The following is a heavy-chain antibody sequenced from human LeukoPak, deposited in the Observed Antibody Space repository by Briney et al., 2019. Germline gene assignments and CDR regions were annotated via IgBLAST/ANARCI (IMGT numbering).Heavy chain of an antibody. D-gene: IGHD3-22*01. Sequence: GGSLRLSCTASGFTLSSYEMSWIRQAPGKGLEWVSSIDYSGGSTYYADSVKGRFTISRDNSKNTLYLQMNRLRPEDTAVYYCAKDLYNSNSFYTLFDYWGQGTLVTVSS. CDR1: GFTLSSYE. CDR2: IDYSGGST. J-gene: IGHJ4*02. CDR3: AKDLYNSNSFYTLFDY. V-gene: IGHV3-23*01.